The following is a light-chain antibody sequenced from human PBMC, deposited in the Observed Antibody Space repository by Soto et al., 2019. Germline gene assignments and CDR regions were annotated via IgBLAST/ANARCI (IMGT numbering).Light chain of an antibody. CDR3: HQYGGSPTWT. V-gene: IGKV3-20*01. J-gene: IGKJ1*01. Sequence: EIVLTQSPGTLSLSPGERATLSCRASQSVSSSYLAWYQQKPGQAPRLLIYGASSRATGIPDRFSGSGSGKDFSLTISRLEPEDFAVYYCHQYGGSPTWTFGQGTKVEIK. CDR1: QSVSSSY. CDR2: GAS.